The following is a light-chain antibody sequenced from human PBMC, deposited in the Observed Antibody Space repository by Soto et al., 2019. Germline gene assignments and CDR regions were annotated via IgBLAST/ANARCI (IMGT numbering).Light chain of an antibody. V-gene: IGLV1-44*01. CDR2: SNH. CDR3: AAWDDSLNAVV. CDR1: SSSIGSNT. J-gene: IGLJ3*02. Sequence: QSVLTQPPSASATPGQRVIISCSGSSSSIGSNTVNWYQQLPGTAPKLLIYSNHQRPSGVPDRFSGSQSGTSASLAISGLQSEDEADYYCAAWDDSLNAVVFGGGTKLTVL.